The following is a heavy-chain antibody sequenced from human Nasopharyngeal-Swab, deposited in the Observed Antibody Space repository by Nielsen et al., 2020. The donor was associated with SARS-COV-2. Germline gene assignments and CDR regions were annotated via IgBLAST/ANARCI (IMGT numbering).Heavy chain of an antibody. CDR1: GFTFDDYA. V-gene: IGHV3-9*01. J-gene: IGHJ4*02. Sequence: SLKISCAASGFTFDDYAMHWVRQAPGKGLEWVSSINWNSDRVYADSVRGRFTISRDNAKNSLYLQMNSLRAEDTAVYYCARDSPDSSGYYPIDYWGQGTLVTVSS. D-gene: IGHD3-22*01. CDR3: ARDSPDSSGYYPIDY. CDR2: INWNSDR.